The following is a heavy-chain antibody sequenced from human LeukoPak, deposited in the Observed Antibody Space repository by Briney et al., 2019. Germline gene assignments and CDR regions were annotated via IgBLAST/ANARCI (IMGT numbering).Heavy chain of an antibody. V-gene: IGHV1-46*01. J-gene: IGHJ4*02. CDR2: ITPSGGST. CDR1: GYTLN. CDR3: AREAGAAGASGFDD. Sequence: ASVKVSCKASGYTLNMHWVRQAPGQGLEWMGIITPSGGSTSYAQKFQGRVTMTRDTSTSTVYMELSNLRSEDTAVYYCAREAGAAGASGFDDWGQGSLVTVSS. D-gene: IGHD6-13*01.